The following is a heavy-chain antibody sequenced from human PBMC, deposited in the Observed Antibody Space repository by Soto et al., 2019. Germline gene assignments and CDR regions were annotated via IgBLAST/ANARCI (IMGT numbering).Heavy chain of an antibody. J-gene: IGHJ2*01. CDR1: GGSFSGYY. CDR3: ARGTRSVIPKPLIWYFDR. CDR2: INHSGST. D-gene: IGHD3-16*02. Sequence: QVQLQQWGAGLLKPSETLSLTCAVYGGSFSGYYWSWIRQPPGKGLEWIGEINHSGSTNYNPSLKSRVTISVDTSTNQFSLKLSSVTAADTAVYYCARGTRSVIPKPLIWYFDRWGRGTLVTVSS. V-gene: IGHV4-34*01.